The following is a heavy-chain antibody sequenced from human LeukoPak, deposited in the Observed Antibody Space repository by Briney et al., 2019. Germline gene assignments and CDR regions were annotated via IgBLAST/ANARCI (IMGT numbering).Heavy chain of an antibody. J-gene: IGHJ4*02. V-gene: IGHV3-11*01. Sequence: GGSLRLSCAASGLTFSDYYMSWIRQAPGKGLEWVSYISSSGSTIYYADSVKGRFTISRDKAKNSLYLQMNSLRAEDTAVYYCASGVAVAGYYFVYWGQGTLVTVSS. CDR3: ASGVAVAGYYFVY. CDR2: ISSSGSTI. D-gene: IGHD6-19*01. CDR1: GLTFSDYY.